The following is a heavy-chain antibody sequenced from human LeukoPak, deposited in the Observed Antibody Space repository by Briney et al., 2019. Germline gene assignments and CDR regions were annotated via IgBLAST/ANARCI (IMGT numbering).Heavy chain of an antibody. D-gene: IGHD5-18*01. V-gene: IGHV3-30*18. CDR3: AKDRIQLWLPGGNRYYYYGMDV. Sequence: RSGGSLRLSCAASGFTFSSYGMHWVRQAPGKGLEWVAVISYDGSDKYYADSVKGRFTISRDNSKNTLYLQMNSLRAEDTAVYYCAKDRIQLWLPGGNRYYYYGMDVWGQGTTVTVSS. CDR1: GFTFSSYG. CDR2: ISYDGSDK. J-gene: IGHJ6*02.